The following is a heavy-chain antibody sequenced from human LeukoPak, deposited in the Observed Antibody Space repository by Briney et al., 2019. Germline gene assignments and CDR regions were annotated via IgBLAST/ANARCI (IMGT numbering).Heavy chain of an antibody. Sequence: GGSLRLSCVVSGFTVTGYSMHWVRQAPGKGLEWVAVMSYDGTNKYYADSVKGRFTISRDNSKNTLYVQVNSLGTEDTAAYYCAKGSYYDSSGSFYFDYWGQGTLVTVSS. CDR3: AKGSYYDSSGSFYFDY. CDR1: GFTVTGYS. V-gene: IGHV3-30-3*01. CDR2: MSYDGTNK. D-gene: IGHD3-22*01. J-gene: IGHJ4*02.